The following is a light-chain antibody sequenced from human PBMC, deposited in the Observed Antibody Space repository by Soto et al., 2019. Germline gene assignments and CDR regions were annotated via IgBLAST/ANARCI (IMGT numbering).Light chain of an antibody. CDR2: DAS. Sequence: DIQMTQSPSTLSASEGDRVTITCRARQSISKWLAWFQQKPGKAPKLLIYDASSLESGVPSRFSGSGSGTEFTLTISSLQPDDFATYYCQHYNSYPWTFGQGTKVEI. CDR1: QSISKW. V-gene: IGKV1-5*01. J-gene: IGKJ1*01. CDR3: QHYNSYPWT.